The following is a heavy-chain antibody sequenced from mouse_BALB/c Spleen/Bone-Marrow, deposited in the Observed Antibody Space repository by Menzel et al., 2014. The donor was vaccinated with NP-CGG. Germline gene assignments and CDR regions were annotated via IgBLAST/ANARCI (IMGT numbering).Heavy chain of an antibody. Sequence: QVQLQQSGAELARPGASVKMSCKASGYTFTTYTMHWVKQRPGQGLEWIGYINPSSGYTNYNQKFKDKATLTADKSSSTAYKQLSSLTSEDSAVYFCAKRDIYYGYDGNAMDYWGQGTSVTVSS. CDR1: GYTFTTYT. D-gene: IGHD2-2*01. V-gene: IGHV1-4*01. J-gene: IGHJ4*01. CDR2: INPSSGYT. CDR3: AKRDIYYGYDGNAMDY.